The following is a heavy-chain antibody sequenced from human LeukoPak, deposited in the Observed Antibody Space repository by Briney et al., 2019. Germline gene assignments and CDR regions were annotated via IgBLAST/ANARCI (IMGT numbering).Heavy chain of an antibody. Sequence: PSETLSLTCTVSGGSISSYYWNWIRQPPGKGLEWIGYIYYTGSTNYNPSLKNRVTISVDTSNNQFSLKLTSLTAADTAVYYCAREKWGGHYMEVWGKGTTVTVSS. V-gene: IGHV4-59*01. CDR2: IYYTGST. CDR3: AREKWGGHYMEV. CDR1: GGSISSYY. D-gene: IGHD1-26*01. J-gene: IGHJ6*03.